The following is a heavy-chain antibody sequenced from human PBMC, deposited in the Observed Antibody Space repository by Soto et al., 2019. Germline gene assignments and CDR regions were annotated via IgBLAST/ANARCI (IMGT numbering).Heavy chain of an antibody. V-gene: IGHV1-69*13. CDR1: GGTFSSYA. CDR2: IIPIFGTA. CDR3: ARRDGYNYWNAFDI. D-gene: IGHD5-12*01. Sequence: SVKVSCKASGGTFSSYAISWVRQAPGQGLEWMGGIIPIFGTANYAQKFQGRVTITADESTSTAYMELSSLRSEDTAVYYCARRDGYNYWNAFDIWGQGTMVTVS. J-gene: IGHJ3*02.